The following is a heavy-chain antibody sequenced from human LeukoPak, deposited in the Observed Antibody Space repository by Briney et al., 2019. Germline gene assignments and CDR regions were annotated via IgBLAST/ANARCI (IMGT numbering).Heavy chain of an antibody. Sequence: PSETLSLTCTVSGGSISSSSYYWGWIRQPPGKGLEWIGSIYYSGSTYYNPSLKSRVTISVDTSKNQFSLKLSSVTAADTAVYYCARHDDVAYYYYMDVWGKGTTVTVSS. V-gene: IGHV4-39*01. J-gene: IGHJ6*03. CDR3: ARHDDVAYYYYMDV. CDR1: GGSISSSSYY. CDR2: IYYSGST. D-gene: IGHD2-15*01.